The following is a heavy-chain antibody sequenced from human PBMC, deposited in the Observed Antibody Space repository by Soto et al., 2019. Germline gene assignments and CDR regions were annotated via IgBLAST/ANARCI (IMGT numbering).Heavy chain of an antibody. V-gene: IGHV4-39*01. CDR1: GGCISSSSYY. CDR3: ARQRGVAKIWGARASDY. CDR2: IYCSGST. D-gene: IGHD5-12*01. Sequence: XESLSLPCTVSGGCISSSSYYWGWIRQPPGKGLEWIGSIYCSGSTYYNPSLKSRVTISVDTSKNQFSLKLSSVTAADTAVYYCARQRGVAKIWGARASDYWGQGTLVTVSS. J-gene: IGHJ4*02.